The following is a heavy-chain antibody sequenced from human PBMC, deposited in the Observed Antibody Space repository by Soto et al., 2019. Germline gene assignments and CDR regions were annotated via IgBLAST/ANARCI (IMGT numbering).Heavy chain of an antibody. V-gene: IGHV4-34*01. CDR2: INHSGST. J-gene: IGHJ5*02. CDR1: GGSFSGYY. Sequence: KSSETLSLTCAVYGGSFSGYYWSWIRQPPGKGLEWIGEINHSGSTNYNPSLKSRVTISVDTSKNQFSLKLSSVTAADTAVYYCAREXFGRYQYFSSPNNWFDPWGQGTLVTVSS. CDR3: AREXFGRYQYFSSPNNWFDP. D-gene: IGHD3-3*01.